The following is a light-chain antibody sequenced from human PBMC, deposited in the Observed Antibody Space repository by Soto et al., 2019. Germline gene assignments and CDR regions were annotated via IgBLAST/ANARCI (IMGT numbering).Light chain of an antibody. CDR3: QQRSNWPLT. J-gene: IGKJ4*01. CDR1: QSVSSY. V-gene: IGKV3-11*01. Sequence: EILLTQSPATLSLSPGERATLSCRASQSVSSYLAWYQQKPGQAPRLLIYDASNRATGIPDRFSSSGSGTDFTLAISSLEPEDFAVYYCQQRSNWPLTFGGGTKVEIK. CDR2: DAS.